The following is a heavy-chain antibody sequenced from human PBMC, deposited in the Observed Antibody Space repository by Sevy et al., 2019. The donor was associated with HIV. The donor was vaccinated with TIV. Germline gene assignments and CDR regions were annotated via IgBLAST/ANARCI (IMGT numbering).Heavy chain of an antibody. D-gene: IGHD3-3*01. CDR3: ARADASNPRVLDY. J-gene: IGHJ4*02. CDR1: GGSISSYF. CDR2: IYYTGSA. V-gene: IGHV4-59*01. Sequence: SETLSLTCSVSGGSISSYFWTWIRQPPGKGLEWIGHIYYTGSANYNPSLKSRVTISIDKSKSQFSLNLSSVTAADTAVYYCARADASNPRVLDYWGQGALVTVSS.